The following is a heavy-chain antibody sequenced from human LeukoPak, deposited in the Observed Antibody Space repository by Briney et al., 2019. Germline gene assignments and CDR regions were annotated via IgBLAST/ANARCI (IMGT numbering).Heavy chain of an antibody. V-gene: IGHV4-38-2*02. J-gene: IGHJ6*03. CDR3: AREGGWFGELSRYYYMDV. Sequence: SETLSLTCTVSGYSISSGFYWGCIRQPPGKGLEWIGSLYHSGSTYYSPSLKSRITISLDTSKNQFSLKLSSVTAADTAVYYCAREGGWFGELSRYYYMDVWGKGTTVTVSS. D-gene: IGHD3-10*01. CDR1: GYSISSGFY. CDR2: LYHSGST.